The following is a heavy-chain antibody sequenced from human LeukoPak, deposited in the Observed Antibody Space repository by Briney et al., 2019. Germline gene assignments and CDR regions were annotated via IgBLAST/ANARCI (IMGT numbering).Heavy chain of an antibody. D-gene: IGHD6-19*01. CDR1: GFTVTSNY. CDR3: AAGVGWLIDY. J-gene: IGHJ4*02. CDR2: VYSGGTT. V-gene: IGHV3-53*01. Sequence: PGGSLRISCAVSGFTVTSNYMSWVRQAPGKGLEWVSVVYSGGTTYYADSVKGRFAISRDNSKNTLYLQMNSLRAEDTAVYYCAAGVGWLIDYWGQGTLVTVSS.